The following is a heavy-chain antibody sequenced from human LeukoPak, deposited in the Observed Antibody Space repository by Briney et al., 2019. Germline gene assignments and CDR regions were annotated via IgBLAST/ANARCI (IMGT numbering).Heavy chain of an antibody. D-gene: IGHD6-13*01. Sequence: GGSLRLSCAASGFTFSRYYMHWVRQAPGKGLVWVSRIDGSGTTYADSVKGRFTVSRDNAKNTLYLQMNSLRVEDTAMYYCTRVFAGDEYSSSGYWGQGTLVTVSS. J-gene: IGHJ4*02. CDR3: TRVFAGDEYSSSGY. CDR1: GFTFSRYY. V-gene: IGHV3-74*01. CDR2: IDGSGT.